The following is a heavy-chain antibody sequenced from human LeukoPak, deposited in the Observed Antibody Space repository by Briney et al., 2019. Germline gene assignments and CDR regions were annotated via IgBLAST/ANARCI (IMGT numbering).Heavy chain of an antibody. V-gene: IGHV3-43*01. CDR1: GFTFDDYT. J-gene: IGHJ4*02. CDR2: ISWDGGST. Sequence: PGGSRTLSCAASGFTFDDYTMHWVRHAPGKGLEWVSLISWDGGSTYYADSVKGRFTISRDNSKNSLYLQMNSLRTEDTALYYCAKDGEHYYDSSGYYGHFDYWGQGTLVTVSS. CDR3: AKDGEHYYDSSGYYGHFDY. D-gene: IGHD3-22*01.